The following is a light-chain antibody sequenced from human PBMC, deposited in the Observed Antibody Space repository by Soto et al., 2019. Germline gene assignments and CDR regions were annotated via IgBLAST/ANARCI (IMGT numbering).Light chain of an antibody. CDR2: GAL. CDR3: QQYGSSPWT. CDR1: QSVGSSY. Sequence: EIVLTQSPGTLSLSPGERATLSCRARQSVGSSYLAWYQQKPGQAPRLLIYGALSRATGIPDRFSGSGSGTDFTLTISRLEPEDFAVYYCQQYGSSPWTFGQGTKVEIK. J-gene: IGKJ1*01. V-gene: IGKV3-20*01.